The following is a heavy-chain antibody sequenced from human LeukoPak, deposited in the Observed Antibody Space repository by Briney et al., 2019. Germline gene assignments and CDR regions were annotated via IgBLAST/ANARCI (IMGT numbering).Heavy chain of an antibody. CDR1: EFTFSSYV. CDR2: IGGSGDTT. Sequence: GSLRLSCAASEFTFSSYVMNWVRQAPGKGLEWVSAIGGSGDTTYYADSVKGRFTISRDNSKNTLYLEMNSLGAEDTALYYCAKGGRNCGGDCYYDFWGQGTLVTVSS. J-gene: IGHJ4*02. D-gene: IGHD2-21*01. CDR3: AKGGRNCGGDCYYDF. V-gene: IGHV3-23*01.